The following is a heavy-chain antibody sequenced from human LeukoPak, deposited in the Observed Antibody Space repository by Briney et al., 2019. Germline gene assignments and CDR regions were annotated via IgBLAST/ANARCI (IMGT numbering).Heavy chain of an antibody. CDR2: ISYDGSNK. Sequence: GGSLRLSCAASGFTFSSYAMHRVRQAPGKGLEWVAVISYDGSNKYYADSVKGRFTISRDNSKNTLYLQMNSLRAEDTAVYYCARDPLGTRPGFDYWGQGTLVTVSS. V-gene: IGHV3-30*04. CDR3: ARDPLGTRPGFDY. J-gene: IGHJ4*02. CDR1: GFTFSSYA. D-gene: IGHD1-1*01.